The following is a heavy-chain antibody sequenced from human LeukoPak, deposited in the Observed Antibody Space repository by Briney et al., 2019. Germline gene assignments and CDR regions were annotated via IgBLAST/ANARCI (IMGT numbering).Heavy chain of an antibody. D-gene: IGHD2/OR15-2a*01. V-gene: IGHV3-48*01. J-gene: IGHJ4*02. Sequence: GGSLRLSFAGSGFTFSSFNMNWVRQAPGKGLEWVSYISSSSSTIYYADSVKGRFTISRDNAKNSLYLQMNSLRAEDTAVYHCASLSFDYWGQGTLVTVSS. CDR3: ASLSFDY. CDR1: GFTFSSFN. CDR2: ISSSSSTI.